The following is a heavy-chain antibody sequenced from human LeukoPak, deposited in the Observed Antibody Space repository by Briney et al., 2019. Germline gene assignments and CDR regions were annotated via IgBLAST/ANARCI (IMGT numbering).Heavy chain of an antibody. CDR2: INWNGGST. Sequence: PGGSLRLYCAASGFTLEDYGMSWVRHDRGKGGVGVWGINWNGGSTCYADSVKVRFTISRDNAKNSLYLQMNSLRAEDTALYYCAREGTYCSSTSCSSYFDYWGQGTLVTASS. V-gene: IGHV3-20*04. D-gene: IGHD2-2*01. CDR1: GFTLEDYG. CDR3: AREGTYCSSTSCSSYFDY. J-gene: IGHJ4*02.